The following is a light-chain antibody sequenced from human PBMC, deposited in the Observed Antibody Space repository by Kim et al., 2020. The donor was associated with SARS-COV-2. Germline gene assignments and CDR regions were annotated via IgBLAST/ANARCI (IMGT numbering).Light chain of an antibody. Sequence: EIVLTQSPSTLSLSPGDRVTITCRASQGISSYLAWYQQKPGHVPKLLIYDAATWPTGIPARFSGSGSGTDFTLTISSLEAEDVAAYYCQQCNSSPSTFGQGTKVDIK. V-gene: IGKV3D-11*01. CDR2: DAA. CDR3: QQCNSSPST. CDR1: QGISSY. J-gene: IGKJ1*01.